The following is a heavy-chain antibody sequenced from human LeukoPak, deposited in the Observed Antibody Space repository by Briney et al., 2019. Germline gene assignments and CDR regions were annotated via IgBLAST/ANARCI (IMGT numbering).Heavy chain of an antibody. CDR3: ARVRGVIITPDSYFDY. CDR1: GGSISSGGYS. D-gene: IGHD3-10*01. Sequence: SETLSLTCAVSGGSISSGGYSWSWIRQPPGKGLEWIGYIYYSGSTNYNPSLKSRVTISVDTSKNQFSLKLSSVTAADTAVYYCARVRGVIITPDSYFDYWGQGTLVTVSS. CDR2: IYYSGST. J-gene: IGHJ4*02. V-gene: IGHV4-30-4*07.